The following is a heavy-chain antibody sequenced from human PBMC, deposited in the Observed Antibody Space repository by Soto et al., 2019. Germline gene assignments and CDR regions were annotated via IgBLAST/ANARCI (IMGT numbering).Heavy chain of an antibody. CDR2: SRDKPQGYST. CDR3: VRATYFSDSSGYTRCLDY. CDR1: GFTLSYHY. D-gene: IGHD3-22*01. J-gene: IGHJ4*02. V-gene: IGHV3-72*01. Sequence: GGSLRLSCAGSGFTLSYHYIDWVRQSPGKGLEWVGRSRDKPQGYSTAYAASVKGRFTTSRDESKNSAYLQMNSLKTEDTAVYYCVRATYFSDSSGYTRCLDYWGQGTLVTVSS.